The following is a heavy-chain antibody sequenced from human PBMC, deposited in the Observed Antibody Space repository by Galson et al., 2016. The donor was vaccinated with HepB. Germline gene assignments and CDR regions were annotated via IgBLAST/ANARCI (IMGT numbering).Heavy chain of an antibody. CDR1: GFSLSSRGVG. D-gene: IGHD2-21*01. V-gene: IGHV2-5*02. J-gene: IGHJ4*02. Sequence: PALVKPTQTLTLTCTFSGFSLSSRGVGVGWIRQPPGKPLEWLAVIYWDGDKRYSPSLKTRLTVTKATSENQVVLTLTNMDPVDTATYYCAHTYCGDECYRYYFDSWGLGTLITVSS. CDR2: IYWDGDK. CDR3: AHTYCGDECYRYYFDS.